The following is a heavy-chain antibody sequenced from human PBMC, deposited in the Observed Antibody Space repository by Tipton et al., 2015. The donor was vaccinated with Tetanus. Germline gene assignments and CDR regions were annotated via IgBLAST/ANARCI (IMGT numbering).Heavy chain of an antibody. CDR1: GFTVSSNY. D-gene: IGHD3-10*01. CDR2: IYSGGST. Sequence: QLVQSGGGLIQPGGSLRLSCAASGFTVSSNYMSWVRQAPGKGLEWVSIIYSGGSTYSADSVKGRFTISTDNSKNTLYLQMNSLRAEDTAVYYCARKGSGTFLDYWGQGILVTVSS. V-gene: IGHV3-53*01. J-gene: IGHJ4*02. CDR3: ARKGSGTFLDY.